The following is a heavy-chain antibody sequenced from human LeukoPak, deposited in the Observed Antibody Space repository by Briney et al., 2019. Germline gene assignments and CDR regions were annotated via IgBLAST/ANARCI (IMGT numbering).Heavy chain of an antibody. V-gene: IGHV3-23*01. CDR3: ARSAVGTSCCTAVDY. CDR2: ISTSGDRT. CDR1: GFTFITYA. J-gene: IGHJ4*02. Sequence: GGSLRFSCAASGFTFITYAMTWVRQARGKGLEWVSGISTSGDRTYYADSVKGRFTISRDNSKNTLYLQMNSLRAEDTAEYYCARSAVGTSCCTAVDYWGQGTLVTVSS. D-gene: IGHD1-26*01.